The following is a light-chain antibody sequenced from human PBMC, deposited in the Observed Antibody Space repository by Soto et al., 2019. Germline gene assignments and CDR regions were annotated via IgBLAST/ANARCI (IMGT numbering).Light chain of an antibody. J-gene: IGKJ5*01. Sequence: DIPMTQSPSSLSASVGDRVTITCRASQSISSYLNWYQQKPGKAPKLLIYTASSLKSGVPARFSGSGSGTDFTLTISSLQPEDFAAYYCQQSYSTPPTFGQGARLEMK. CDR1: QSISSY. CDR3: QQSYSTPPT. CDR2: TAS. V-gene: IGKV1-39*01.